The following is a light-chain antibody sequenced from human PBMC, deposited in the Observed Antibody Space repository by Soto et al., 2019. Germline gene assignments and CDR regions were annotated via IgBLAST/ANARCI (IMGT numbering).Light chain of an antibody. CDR2: DAS. CDR3: EQYNTYRT. CDR1: QSIRSW. J-gene: IGKJ1*01. Sequence: DIQMTQSPSTLSASVGDRVTITCRASQSIRSWLAWYQQKPGKAPKIVIYDASILGSGVPSRFIGSGSGTEFTLTISSLQPDDFATYYCEQYNTYRTFGQGTKVEI. V-gene: IGKV1-5*01.